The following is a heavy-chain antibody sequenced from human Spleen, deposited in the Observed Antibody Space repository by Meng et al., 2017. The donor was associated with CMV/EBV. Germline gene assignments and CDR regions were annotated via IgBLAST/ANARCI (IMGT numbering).Heavy chain of an antibody. V-gene: IGHV3-49*04. J-gene: IGHJ6*02. Sequence: GGSLRLSCTAYGFTFGDYAMSWVRQATGKGLEWVGFIRSKAYGGTTEYAASVKGRFTISRDDSKSIAYLQMNSLKTEDTAVYYCTRGGDCSSTSCYLGRGYYGMDVWGQGTTVTVSS. CDR3: TRGGDCSSTSCYLGRGYYGMDV. CDR2: IRSKAYGGTT. CDR1: GFTFGDYA. D-gene: IGHD2-2*01.